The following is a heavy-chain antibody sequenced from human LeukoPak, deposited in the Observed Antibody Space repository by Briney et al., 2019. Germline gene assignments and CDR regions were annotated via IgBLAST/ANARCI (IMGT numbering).Heavy chain of an antibody. CDR3: ARPMVVTALFASDY. CDR1: GFTVSSNY. CDR2: IYSGGST. V-gene: IGHV3-53*01. D-gene: IGHD2-21*02. Sequence: PGGSLRLSCAASGFTVSSNYMSWVRQAPGKGLEWVSVIYSGGSTYYADSVKGRFTISRDNSKNTLYLQMNSLRAEDTAVYYCARPMVVTALFASDYWGQGTLVTVSS. J-gene: IGHJ4*02.